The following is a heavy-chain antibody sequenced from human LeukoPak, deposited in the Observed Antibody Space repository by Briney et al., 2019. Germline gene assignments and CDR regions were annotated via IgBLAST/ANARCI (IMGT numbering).Heavy chain of an antibody. Sequence: SVKVSCKAPGGTFSSYAISWVRQAPGQGLEWMGGIIPIFGTANYAQKFQGRVTITADESTSTAYMELSSLRSEDTAVYYCARESGQLEGFDYWGQGTLVTVSS. CDR3: ARESGQLEGFDY. V-gene: IGHV1-69*13. CDR2: IIPIFGTA. CDR1: GGTFSSYA. J-gene: IGHJ4*02. D-gene: IGHD6-13*01.